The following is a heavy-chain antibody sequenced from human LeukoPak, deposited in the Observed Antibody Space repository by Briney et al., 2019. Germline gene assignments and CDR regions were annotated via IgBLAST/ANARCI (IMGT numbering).Heavy chain of an antibody. D-gene: IGHD5-24*01. CDR1: GFTVSRNY. J-gene: IGHJ4*02. CDR2: IYSSGST. Sequence: GGSLRLSCAVSGFTVSRNYMAWVRQAPGRGLEWVSVIYSSGSTLYADSVKGRFTISRDNSKSTLYLQMSSLRPEDTAVYYCARTFVSGDGYKVGYFDYWGQGTLVTVSS. CDR3: ARTFVSGDGYKVGYFDY. V-gene: IGHV3-66*03.